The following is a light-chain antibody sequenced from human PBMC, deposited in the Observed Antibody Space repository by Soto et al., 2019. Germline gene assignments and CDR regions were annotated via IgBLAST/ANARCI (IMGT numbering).Light chain of an antibody. CDR2: AAS. J-gene: IGKJ1*01. V-gene: IGKV1-12*01. Sequence: DIQMTQSPFSVSASVGDTVTISCRASQGISSWLAWYQQKPGKAPKLLIHAASNLQSGVPSRFSGSGSGTNFTLSIRSLRPEDFATYYCQQANSFPWTFGQGTKV. CDR1: QGISSW. CDR3: QQANSFPWT.